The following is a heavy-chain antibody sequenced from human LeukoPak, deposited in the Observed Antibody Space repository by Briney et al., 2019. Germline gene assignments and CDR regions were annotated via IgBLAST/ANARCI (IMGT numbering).Heavy chain of an antibody. CDR1: GFTVSSNY. D-gene: IGHD3-22*01. V-gene: IGHV3-15*01. CDR2: IKSKTDGGTT. CDR3: TSATYYDSSGYPQEVDY. J-gene: IGHJ4*02. Sequence: GGSLRLSCAASGFTVSSNYMTWVRQAPGKGLEWVGRIKSKTDGGTTDYAAPVKGRFTISRDDSKNTLYLQMNSLKTEDTAVYYCTSATYYDSSGYPQEVDYWGQGTLVTVSS.